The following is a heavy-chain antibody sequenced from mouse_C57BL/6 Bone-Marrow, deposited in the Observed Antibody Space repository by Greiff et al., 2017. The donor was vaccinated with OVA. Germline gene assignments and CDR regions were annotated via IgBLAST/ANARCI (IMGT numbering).Heavy chain of an antibody. CDR3: TTRVLREFAD. J-gene: IGHJ3*01. Sequence: VQLQQSGAELVRPWASVKLSCTASGFNIKDYYMHWVKQRPEQGLEWIGRIDPEDGDTEYAPKFQGKATMTADTTSNTAYLQLSSLTSEDTAVYYCTTRVLREFADWGQGTLVTVSA. D-gene: IGHD1-1*01. CDR2: IDPEDGDT. CDR1: GFNIKDYY. V-gene: IGHV14-1*01.